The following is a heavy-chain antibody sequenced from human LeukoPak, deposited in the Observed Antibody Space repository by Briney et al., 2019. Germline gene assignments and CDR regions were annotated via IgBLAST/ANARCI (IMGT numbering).Heavy chain of an antibody. CDR1: GLTFSNYA. V-gene: IGHV3-23*05. Sequence: PGGSLRLSCAASGLTFSNYAMSWVRQAPGKGLEWVSALYIGGNTYYADSVRGRFTISRDNSKNALYLQMNSLRAEDTAIYYCMTAAGYDFGQYWGQGTLVTVSS. J-gene: IGHJ4*02. CDR3: MTAAGYDFGQY. CDR2: LYIGGNT. D-gene: IGHD2-2*01.